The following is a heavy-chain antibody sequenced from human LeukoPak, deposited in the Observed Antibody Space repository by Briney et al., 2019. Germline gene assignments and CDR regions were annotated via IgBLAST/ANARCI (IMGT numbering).Heavy chain of an antibody. V-gene: IGHV3-30*18. J-gene: IGHJ4*02. CDR3: VKAGHCGGDCYSIMDY. CDR1: GFTFSSYG. Sequence: VQPGRSLRLSCAASGFTFSSYGMPWVRQAPGKGLEWVAVISYDGRNKYYADSANGRFSISRDNSKNTLYLQMNSLRAEDTAVYYCVKAGHCGGDCYSIMDYWGQGTLVTVSS. CDR2: ISYDGRNK. D-gene: IGHD2-21*02.